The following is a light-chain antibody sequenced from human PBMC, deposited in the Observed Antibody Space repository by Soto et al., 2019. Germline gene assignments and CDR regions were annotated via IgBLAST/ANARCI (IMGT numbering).Light chain of an antibody. CDR2: HAS. CDR1: QSISSSY. J-gene: IGKJ4*01. CDR3: QQYGDSLLT. V-gene: IGKV3-20*01. Sequence: NVLTQSPGTLSLSPGERATLSCRASQSISSSYLAWYQQKPGQTPRLLIYHASNRATGIPDRFSGSGSGTDFTLTISRLEPEDFAVYYWQQYGDSLLTFGGGTKVEIK.